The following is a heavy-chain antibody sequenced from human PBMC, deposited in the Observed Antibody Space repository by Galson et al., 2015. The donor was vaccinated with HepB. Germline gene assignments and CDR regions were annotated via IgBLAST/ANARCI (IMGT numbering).Heavy chain of an antibody. CDR1: GFTFSGYW. Sequence: SLRLSCAASGFTFSGYWMHWVRQAPGKGLVWVSRIKNDESTTMYAESVKGRFTISRDNAKNTLYLQMSSLRVEDTAVYYCTKSDWFDPWGQGTSVIVSS. CDR2: IKNDESTT. V-gene: IGHV3-74*03. J-gene: IGHJ5*02. CDR3: TKSDWFDP.